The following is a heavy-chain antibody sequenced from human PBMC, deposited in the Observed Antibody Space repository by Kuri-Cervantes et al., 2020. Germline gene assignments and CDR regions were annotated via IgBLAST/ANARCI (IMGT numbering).Heavy chain of an antibody. V-gene: IGHV3-9*01. CDR2: ISWNSGKI. Sequence: SLKISCVASGFTFDDYAMHWVRQAPGKGLEWVSGISWNSGKIGYADSVKGRFTISRDNAKNSMYLQMNSLRAEDTAVYYCAKDLCGGDCYNYDYWGQGTLVTVSS. D-gene: IGHD2-21*02. J-gene: IGHJ4*02. CDR1: GFTFDDYA. CDR3: AKDLCGGDCYNYDY.